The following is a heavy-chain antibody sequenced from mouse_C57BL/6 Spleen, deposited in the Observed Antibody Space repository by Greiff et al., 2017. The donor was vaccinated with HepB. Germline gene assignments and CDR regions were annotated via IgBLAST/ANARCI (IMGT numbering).Heavy chain of an antibody. CDR2: IDPNSGGT. CDR3: ARPTTVVANEYFDV. Sequence: QVQLQQPGAELVKPGASVKLSCKASGYTFTSYWMHWVKQRPGRGFEWIGRIDPNSGGTKYNEKFKSKATLTVDKPSSTAYMQLSSLTSEDSAVYYGARPTTVVANEYFDVWGKGTTVTVSS. D-gene: IGHD1-1*01. V-gene: IGHV1-72*01. J-gene: IGHJ1*03. CDR1: GYTFTSYW.